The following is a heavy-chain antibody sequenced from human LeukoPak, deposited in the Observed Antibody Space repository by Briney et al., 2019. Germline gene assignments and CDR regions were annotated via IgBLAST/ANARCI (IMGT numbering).Heavy chain of an antibody. CDR1: GGSISSGGYY. V-gene: IGHV4-31*03. Sequence: SQTLSLTCTVSGGSISSGGYYWSWIRQHPGKGLEWIVYIYYSGSTDSNPSLKSRVTISVDTSKNQFSLKLRSVTAADTAVYYCARRPRNDILTGTPFDYWGQGILVTVSS. J-gene: IGHJ4*02. D-gene: IGHD3-9*01. CDR3: ARRPRNDILTGTPFDY. CDR2: IYYSGST.